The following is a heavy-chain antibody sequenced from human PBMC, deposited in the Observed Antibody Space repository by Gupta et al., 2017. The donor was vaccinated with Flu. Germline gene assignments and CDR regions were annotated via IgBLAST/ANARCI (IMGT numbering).Heavy chain of an antibody. CDR3: VRERGPFDGFDI. CDR2: ILSNGNNK. D-gene: IGHD3-10*01. J-gene: IGHJ3*02. Sequence: VRQAPGKGLEWVAVILSNGNNKYYADSVRCRFTFSIDNSKNTMYLQMSSLGVEDTAVYYCVRERGPFDGFDIWGQGTMVTVSS. V-gene: IGHV3-33*01.